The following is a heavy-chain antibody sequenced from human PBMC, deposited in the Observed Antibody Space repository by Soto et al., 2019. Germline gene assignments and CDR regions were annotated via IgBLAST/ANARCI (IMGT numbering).Heavy chain of an antibody. CDR3: ARHGYDFWSGYYDGGFDY. Sequence: SETLSLTCTVSGGSISSGDYYWSWIRQPPGKGLEWIGYIYYSGSTYYNPSLKSRVTISVDTSKNQFSLKLSSVTAADTAVYYCARHGYDFWSGYYDGGFDYWGQGTLVTVSS. CDR1: GGSISSGDYY. V-gene: IGHV4-39*01. D-gene: IGHD3-3*01. J-gene: IGHJ4*02. CDR2: IYYSGST.